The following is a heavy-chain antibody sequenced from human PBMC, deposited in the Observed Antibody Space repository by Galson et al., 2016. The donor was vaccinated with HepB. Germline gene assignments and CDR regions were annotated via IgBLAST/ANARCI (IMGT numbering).Heavy chain of an antibody. D-gene: IGHD1-26*01. Sequence: SLRLSCAASGLTVNSNYMAWVRQAPGKGLEWVSIIYSGGTTHYADSVKGRFTISRDNSKNTLYLQMNSLRAEDTALYYCARAHSAWAPGYFFDYWGQGTLVTVPS. J-gene: IGHJ4*02. CDR3: ARAHSAWAPGYFFDY. V-gene: IGHV3-53*01. CDR2: IYSGGTT. CDR1: GLTVNSNY.